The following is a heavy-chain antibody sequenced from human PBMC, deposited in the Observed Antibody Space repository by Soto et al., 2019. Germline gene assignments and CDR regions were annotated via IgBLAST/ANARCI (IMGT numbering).Heavy chain of an antibody. D-gene: IGHD6-19*01. CDR1: GFTVSSNY. CDR2: IYSGGST. J-gene: IGHJ4*02. V-gene: IGHV3-66*01. CDR3: ARDYSSGWYYFDY. Sequence: GGSLRLSCAASGFTVSSNYMSWVRQAPGKGLEWVSVIYSGGSTYYADSVKGRFTISRDNSENTLYLQMNSLRAEDTAVYYCARDYSSGWYYFDYWGQGTLVTVSS.